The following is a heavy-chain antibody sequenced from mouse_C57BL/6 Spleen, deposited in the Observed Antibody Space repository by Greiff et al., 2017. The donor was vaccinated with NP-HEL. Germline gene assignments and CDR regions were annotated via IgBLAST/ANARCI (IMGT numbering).Heavy chain of an antibody. CDR3: PYGNYDYFDY. D-gene: IGHD2-1*01. CDR1: GYSFTSYY. J-gene: IGHJ2*01. V-gene: IGHV1-66*01. Sequence: QVQLQQSGPELVKPGASVKISCKASGYSFTSYYIHWVKQRPGQGLEWIGWIYPGSGNTKYNEKFKGKATLTADTSSSTAYMQLSSLTSEDSAVYYCPYGNYDYFDYWGQGTTLTVSS. CDR2: IYPGSGNT.